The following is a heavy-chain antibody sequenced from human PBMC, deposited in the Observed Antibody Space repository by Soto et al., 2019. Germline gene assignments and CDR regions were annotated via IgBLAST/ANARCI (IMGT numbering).Heavy chain of an antibody. Sequence: GGSLRLSCAASGFTFSSYGMHWVRQAPGKGLEWVAVISYDGSNKYYADSVKGRFTISRDNSKNTLYLQMNSLRAEDTAVYYCAKDIRGVDRTGGALPQYAHYGMDVWGQGTTVTVSS. CDR2: ISYDGSNK. V-gene: IGHV3-30*18. D-gene: IGHD3-16*01. CDR3: AKDIRGVDRTGGALPQYAHYGMDV. J-gene: IGHJ6*02. CDR1: GFTFSSYG.